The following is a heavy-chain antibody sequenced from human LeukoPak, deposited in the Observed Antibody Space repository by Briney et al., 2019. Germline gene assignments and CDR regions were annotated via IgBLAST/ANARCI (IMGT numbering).Heavy chain of an antibody. CDR2: IYTSGST. Sequence: SETLSLTCTVSGYSISSGYYWSWIRQPAGKGLEWIGRIYTSGSTNYNPSLKSRLTISVDTSKNQFSLKLSSVTAADTAVYYCARDSPFAGRSFDYWGQGTLVTVSS. CDR1: GYSISSGYY. D-gene: IGHD3-16*01. V-gene: IGHV4-61*02. CDR3: ARDSPFAGRSFDY. J-gene: IGHJ4*02.